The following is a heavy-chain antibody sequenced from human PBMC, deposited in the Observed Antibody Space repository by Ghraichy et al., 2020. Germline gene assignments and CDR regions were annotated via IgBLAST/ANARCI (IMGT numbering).Heavy chain of an antibody. CDR3: AKEGGGLGEGAFDV. V-gene: IGHV3-23*01. J-gene: IGHJ3*01. D-gene: IGHD3-10*01. CDR2: LGADGRST. Sequence: LSLTCSVSEFTFDGYPMTWVRQAPGKGLEWVSTLGADGRSTFYADSVKGRFTISRDKSKRTVYLQMNSLRADDTAVYYCAKEGGGLGEGAFDVWGQGTKVTVSS. CDR1: EFTFDGYP.